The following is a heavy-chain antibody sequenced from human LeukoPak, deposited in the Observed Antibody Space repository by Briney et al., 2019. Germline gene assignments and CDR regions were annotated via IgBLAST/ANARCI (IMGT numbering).Heavy chain of an antibody. CDR2: VYTSGSI. J-gene: IGHJ6*03. CDR1: GGSISSYY. CDR3: AGETGTRLDRVYFYYMDA. V-gene: IGHV4-4*07. D-gene: IGHD1-1*01. Sequence: PSETLSLTCTVSGGSISSYYWSWIRQPAGKGLEWIGRVYTSGSIYYNPSLTSRVTMSVDTSKNHFSLKLSSVTAADTAVYYCAGETGTRLDRVYFYYMDAWGKGTTVTVSS.